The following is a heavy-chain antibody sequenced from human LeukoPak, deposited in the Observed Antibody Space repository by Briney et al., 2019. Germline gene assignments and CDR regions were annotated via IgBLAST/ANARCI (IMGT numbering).Heavy chain of an antibody. Sequence: GGSLRLSCAAFGFTFSNYAMSWVRQAPGKGLEWVSAMSGSGGRTYYADSVKGRFTISRDNSKNTLYVQVNSLGTEDTAAYYCAKGSYYDSSGSFYFDYWGQGTLVTVSS. CDR3: AKGSYYDSSGSFYFDY. D-gene: IGHD3-22*01. J-gene: IGHJ4*02. CDR2: MSGSGGRT. V-gene: IGHV3-23*01. CDR1: GFTFSNYA.